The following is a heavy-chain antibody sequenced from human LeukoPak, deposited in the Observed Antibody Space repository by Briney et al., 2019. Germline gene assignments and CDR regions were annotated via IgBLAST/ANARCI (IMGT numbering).Heavy chain of an antibody. CDR2: INPNSGGT. Sequence: ASVKVSCKASGYTFTSYYMHWVRQAPGQGLEWMGWINPNSGGTYFPQKFQGRVTLTSDTSISTAYMEISRLRSDDTAVYYCVPGFLGTAILTTVRDYWGQGTLVTVST. D-gene: IGHD5-18*01. V-gene: IGHV1-2*02. CDR1: GYTFTSYY. CDR3: VPGFLGTAILTTVRDY. J-gene: IGHJ4*02.